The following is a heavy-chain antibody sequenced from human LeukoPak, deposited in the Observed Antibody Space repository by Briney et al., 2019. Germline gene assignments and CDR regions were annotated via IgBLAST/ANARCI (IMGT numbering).Heavy chain of an antibody. J-gene: IGHJ4*02. V-gene: IGHV3-74*01. Sequence: GGSLRLSCAASGFTFSSYWMHWVRQAPGKGLVWVSRINTDGSSTRYADSVKGRLTISRDNAKNTLYLQMNSLRAEDTAVYYCATQIRVGGDYEKWGQGTLVTVSS. CDR2: INTDGSST. CDR1: GFTFSSYW. D-gene: IGHD4-17*01. CDR3: ATQIRVGGDYEK.